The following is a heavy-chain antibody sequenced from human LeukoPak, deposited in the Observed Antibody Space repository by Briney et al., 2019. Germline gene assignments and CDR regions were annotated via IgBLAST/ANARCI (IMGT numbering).Heavy chain of an antibody. V-gene: IGHV1-3*01. Sequence: ASVKVSCKASGYTFTSYAMHWVRQAPGQRLEWMGWINAGNGNTKYSQKFQGRVTMTRDTSTSTVYMELSSLRSEDTAVYYCARDLRYSGSYYFDYWGQGTLVTVSS. D-gene: IGHD1-26*01. CDR1: GYTFTSYA. CDR2: INAGNGNT. J-gene: IGHJ4*02. CDR3: ARDLRYSGSYYFDY.